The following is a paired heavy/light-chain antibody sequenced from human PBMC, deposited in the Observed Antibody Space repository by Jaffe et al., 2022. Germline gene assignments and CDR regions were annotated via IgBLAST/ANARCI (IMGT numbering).Light chain of an antibody. CDR2: AAS. CDR1: QSISSY. CDR3: QQSYLEIT. J-gene: IGKJ5*01. V-gene: IGKV1-39*01. Sequence: DIQMTQSPSSLSASVGDRVTITCRASQSISSYLNWYQQKPGKAPKLLIYAASSLQSGVPSRFSGSGSGTDFTLTISSLQPEDFATYYCQQSYLEITFGQGTRLEIK.
Heavy chain of an antibody. CDR1: GYSFTSYW. CDR2: IYPGDSDT. V-gene: IGHV5-51*01. CDR3: ARQFAYCSSTSCYGEAWFDP. J-gene: IGHJ5*02. Sequence: EVQLVQSGAEVKKPGESLKISCKGSGYSFTSYWIGWVRQMPGKGLEWMGIIYPGDSDTRYSPSFQGQVTISADKSISTAYLQWSSLKASDTAMYYCARQFAYCSSTSCYGEAWFDPWGQGTLVTVSS. D-gene: IGHD2-2*01.